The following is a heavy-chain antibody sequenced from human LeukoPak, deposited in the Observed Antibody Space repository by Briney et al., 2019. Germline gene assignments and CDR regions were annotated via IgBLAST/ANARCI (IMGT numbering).Heavy chain of an antibody. Sequence: SETLSLTCTVSSGSINSYYWGWVRQPAGRGLQWIGRIYTTGKTDYNPSLKSRLTMSVDTSKRQFSLNLRSVTAADTAIYYCARHGYTASHYFLDFWSQGTLLTVSS. CDR2: IYTTGKT. D-gene: IGHD3-16*01. V-gene: IGHV4-4*07. J-gene: IGHJ4*02. CDR1: SGSINSYY. CDR3: ARHGYTASHYFLDF.